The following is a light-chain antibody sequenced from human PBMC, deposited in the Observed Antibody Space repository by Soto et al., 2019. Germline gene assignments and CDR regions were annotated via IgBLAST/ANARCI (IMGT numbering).Light chain of an antibody. V-gene: IGKV3D-15*01. CDR2: RAS. J-gene: IGKJ5*01. Sequence: TLSLPPGERSTLSFMASHSISSYLAWYQQKPGQAPRLLIFRASTRATGIPDRFSATGSETDFTLTISCLQSGDSAVYFCQHSNIWPFPFGQGTLLEIK. CDR3: QHSNIWPFP. CDR1: HSISSY.